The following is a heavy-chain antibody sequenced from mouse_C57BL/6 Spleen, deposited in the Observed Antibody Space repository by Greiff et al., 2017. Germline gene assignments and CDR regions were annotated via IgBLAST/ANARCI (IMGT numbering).Heavy chain of an antibody. J-gene: IGHJ2*01. V-gene: IGHV5-9-1*02. CDR2: ISSGGDYS. CDR1: GFTFSSYA. Sequence: EVMLVESGEGLVKPGGSLKLSCAASGFTFSSYAMSWVRQTPEKRLEWVAYISSGGDYSYYADTVKGRFTISRDNARNTLYLQMSSLKSEDTAMYYCTRETGTEGYYFDYWGQGTTLTVSS. CDR3: TRETGTEGYYFDY. D-gene: IGHD4-1*01.